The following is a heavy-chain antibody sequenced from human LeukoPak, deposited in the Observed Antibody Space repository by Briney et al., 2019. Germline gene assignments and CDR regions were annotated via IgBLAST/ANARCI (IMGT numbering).Heavy chain of an antibody. Sequence: GGSLRLSCAASGFTFSSYGMHWVRQAPGKGLEWVAFIRYDGSNKYYADSVKGRFTISRDNSKNTLYLQMNSLRAEDTAVYYCAKVGYCSSTSCPTGPFDYWGQGTLVTVSS. CDR1: GFTFSSYG. D-gene: IGHD2-2*01. J-gene: IGHJ4*02. CDR2: IRYDGSNK. V-gene: IGHV3-30*02. CDR3: AKVGYCSSTSCPTGPFDY.